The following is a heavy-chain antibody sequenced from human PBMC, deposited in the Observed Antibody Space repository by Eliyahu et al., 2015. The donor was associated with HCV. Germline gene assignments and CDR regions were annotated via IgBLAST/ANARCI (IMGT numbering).Heavy chain of an antibody. J-gene: IGHJ6*02. CDR3: ARIPMTLGRYGMDV. Sequence: QVTLRESGPALVKPTQTLTLTCTFXGFSLSTSGMCVSWIRQPPGKALEWLALIDWDDDKYYSTSLKTRLTISKDTSKNQVVLTMTNMDPVDTATYYCARIPMTLGRYGMDVWGQGTTVTVSS. D-gene: IGHD3-22*01. CDR2: IDWDDDK. V-gene: IGHV2-70*01. CDR1: GFSLSTSGMC.